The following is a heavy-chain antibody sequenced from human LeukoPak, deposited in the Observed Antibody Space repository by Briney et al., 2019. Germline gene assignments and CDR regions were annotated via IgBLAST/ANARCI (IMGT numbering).Heavy chain of an antibody. CDR1: GGSFSGYY. CDR3: ARGPIVVVPAATRPFQH. D-gene: IGHD2-2*01. CDR2: INHSGST. V-gene: IGHV4-34*01. Sequence: SETPSLTCAVYGGSFSGYYWSWIRQPPGKGLEWIGEINHSGSTNYNPSLKSRVTISVDTSKNQFSLKLSSVTAADTAVYYCARGPIVVVPAATRPFQHWGQGTLVTVSS. J-gene: IGHJ1*01.